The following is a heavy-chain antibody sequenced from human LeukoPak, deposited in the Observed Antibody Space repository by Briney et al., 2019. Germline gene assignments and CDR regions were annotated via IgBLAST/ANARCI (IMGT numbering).Heavy chain of an antibody. Sequence: SETLSLTCTVSGGSISSGGYYWSWIRQHPGKGLEWIGYIYYNGSTYYNPSLKSRVTISVDTSKNQFSLKLSSVTAADTAVYYCARDRGVGATTGGGDYFDYWGQGTLVTVSS. CDR2: IYYNGST. CDR3: ARDRGVGATTGGGDYFDY. V-gene: IGHV4-31*03. J-gene: IGHJ4*02. CDR1: GGSISSGGYY. D-gene: IGHD1-26*01.